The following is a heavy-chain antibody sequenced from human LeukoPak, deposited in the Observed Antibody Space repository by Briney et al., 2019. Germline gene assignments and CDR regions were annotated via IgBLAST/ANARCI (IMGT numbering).Heavy chain of an antibody. Sequence: SVKVSCKASGGTFSSYAISWVRQAPGQGLEWMGGIIPIFGTANHAQKFQGRVTITTDESTSTAYMELSSLRSEDTAVYYCARVNRGYCSGGSCYLLPFDIWGQGTMVTVSS. D-gene: IGHD2-15*01. V-gene: IGHV1-69*05. CDR2: IIPIFGTA. CDR3: ARVNRGYCSGGSCYLLPFDI. CDR1: GGTFSSYA. J-gene: IGHJ3*02.